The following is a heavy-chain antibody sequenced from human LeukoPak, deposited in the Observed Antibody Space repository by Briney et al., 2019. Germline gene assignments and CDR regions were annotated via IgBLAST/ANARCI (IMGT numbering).Heavy chain of an antibody. CDR3: ARGLVHDTSGYYSDY. J-gene: IGHJ4*02. CDR2: INSDGSST. CDR1: GFTFSNYA. Sequence: GGSLRLSCAASGFTFSNYAMNWVRQAPGKGLVWVSRINSDGSSTTYADSVKGRFTVSRDNAKNTLYLQMDSLRAEDSAVYYCARGLVHDTSGYYSDYWGQGILVTVSP. V-gene: IGHV3-74*01. D-gene: IGHD3-22*01.